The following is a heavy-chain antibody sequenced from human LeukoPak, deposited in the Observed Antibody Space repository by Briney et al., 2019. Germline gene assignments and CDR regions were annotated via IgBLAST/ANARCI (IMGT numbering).Heavy chain of an antibody. J-gene: IGHJ4*02. D-gene: IGHD2-15*01. V-gene: IGHV4-38-2*02. Sequence: SETLSLTCTVSGYSISSGYYWGWIRQPPGQGLEWIGSMYHSGSTYYNPSLKSRVTMSVDTSKNQFSLRLSSVTAADTAVYYCARDDGVVVAAPFDYWGQGTLVTVSS. CDR3: ARDDGVVVAAPFDY. CDR2: MYHSGST. CDR1: GYSISSGYY.